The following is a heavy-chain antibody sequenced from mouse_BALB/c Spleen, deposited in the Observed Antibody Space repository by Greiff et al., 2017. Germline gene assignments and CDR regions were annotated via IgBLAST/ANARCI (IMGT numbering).Heavy chain of an antibody. D-gene: IGHD1-2*01. V-gene: IGHV7-1*02. CDR3: ARDAAVFTTAFAY. CDR1: GFTFSDFY. Sequence: EVKLVESGGGLVQPGGSLRLSCAPSGFTFSDFYMEWVRQPPGKRLEWIAASRNKANDYTTEYSASVKGRFIVSRDTSQSILYLQMNALRAEDTAIYYCARDAAVFTTAFAYWGQGTLVTVSA. J-gene: IGHJ3*01. CDR2: SRNKANDYTT.